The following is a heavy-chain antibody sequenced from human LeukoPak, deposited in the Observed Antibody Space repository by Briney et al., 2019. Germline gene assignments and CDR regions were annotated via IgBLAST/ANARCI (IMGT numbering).Heavy chain of an antibody. J-gene: IGHJ4*02. Sequence: SETLSLTCAVYGGSFSGYYWGWIRQPPGKGLEWIGSIYYSGSTYYNPSLKSRVTISVDTSKNQFSLKLSSVTAADTAVYYCAREGYCSGGSCYSGVYYWGQGTLVTVSS. CDR1: GGSFSGYY. D-gene: IGHD2-15*01. CDR3: AREGYCSGGSCYSGVYY. CDR2: IYYSGST. V-gene: IGHV4-34*01.